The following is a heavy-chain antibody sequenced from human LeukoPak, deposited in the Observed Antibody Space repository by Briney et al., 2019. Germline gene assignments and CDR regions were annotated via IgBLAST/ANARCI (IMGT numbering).Heavy chain of an antibody. Sequence: ASVKVSCKASGYTFTGYYMHWVRQAPGQGLEWMGRINPNSGGTNYAQKFQGRVTMTRDTSISTAYMELSRLRSDDTAVYYCARDYGGNQYYFDYRGQGTLVTVSS. J-gene: IGHJ4*02. CDR1: GYTFTGYY. D-gene: IGHD4-23*01. V-gene: IGHV1-2*06. CDR2: INPNSGGT. CDR3: ARDYGGNQYYFDY.